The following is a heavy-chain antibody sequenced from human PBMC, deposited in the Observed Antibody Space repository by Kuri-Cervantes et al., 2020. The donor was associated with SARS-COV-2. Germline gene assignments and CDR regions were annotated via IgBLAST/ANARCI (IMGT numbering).Heavy chain of an antibody. J-gene: IGHJ4*02. D-gene: IGHD5-18*01. CDR1: GFTFSSYA. CDR2: ISGSGGST. V-gene: IGHV3-23*01. Sequence: GESLKISCAASGFTFSSYAMSWVRQAPGKGLGWVSAISGSGGSTYYADSVKGRFTISRDNSKNTLYLQMNSLRAEDTAVYYCVGETDTAMAFFDYWGQGTLVTVSS. CDR3: VGETDTAMAFFDY.